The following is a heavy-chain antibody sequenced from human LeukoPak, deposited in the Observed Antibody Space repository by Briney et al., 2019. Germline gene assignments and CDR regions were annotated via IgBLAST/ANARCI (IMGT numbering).Heavy chain of an antibody. D-gene: IGHD4-23*01. Sequence: GASVKVSCKTSGGTFSSIAISWVRQAPGQGLEWMGGITPIFGTANYAQKFQGRVTITAIDSMSTAYMELSSLRSEDTAVYYCAGGWLAETTVLTPYNYWGQGTLVTVSS. CDR3: AGGWLAETTVLTPYNY. J-gene: IGHJ4*02. CDR1: GGTFSSIA. V-gene: IGHV1-69*13. CDR2: ITPIFGTA.